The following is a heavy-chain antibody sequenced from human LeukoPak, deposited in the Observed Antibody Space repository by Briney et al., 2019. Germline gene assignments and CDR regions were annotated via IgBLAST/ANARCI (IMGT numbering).Heavy chain of an antibody. Sequence: GGSLRLSCAASGFTFSSYGMHWVRQAPGKGLEWVAFIRYDGSNKYYADSVKGRFTISRDNSKNTLYLQMNSLRAEDTAVYYCAKDPGNYDFWSDPWGQGTLVIVFS. D-gene: IGHD3-3*01. J-gene: IGHJ5*02. CDR1: GFTFSSYG. V-gene: IGHV3-30*02. CDR2: IRYDGSNK. CDR3: AKDPGNYDFWSDP.